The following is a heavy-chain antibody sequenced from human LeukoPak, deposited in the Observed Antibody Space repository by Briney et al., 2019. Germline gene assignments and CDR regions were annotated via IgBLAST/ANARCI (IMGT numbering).Heavy chain of an antibody. V-gene: IGHV3-23*01. Sequence: PGGSLRLSCAASGFSFGSYGMSWVRQAPGKGLEWVSAISGSGDNTYYADSVKGRFTISRDNSKNTLFLQMNSLRAEDTAVYYCAKEGDRGLAHVYFDCWGQGTLVTVSS. CDR2: ISGSGDNT. CDR1: GFSFGSYG. D-gene: IGHD3-10*01. J-gene: IGHJ4*02. CDR3: AKEGDRGLAHVYFDC.